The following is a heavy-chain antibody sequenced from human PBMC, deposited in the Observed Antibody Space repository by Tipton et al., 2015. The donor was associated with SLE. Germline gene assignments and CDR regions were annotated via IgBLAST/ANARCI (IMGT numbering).Heavy chain of an antibody. V-gene: IGHV4-61*08. D-gene: IGHD6-6*01. Sequence: TLSLTCTVSGGFTSDDYYWIWIRQPPGKGLEWIGYISDGGGTNYNPSLKSRLTISVDPAKNQFSLKLSPVTAADTAVYYCARGGEQLVRYYYYGMDVWGQGTTVTVSS. CDR3: ARGGEQLVRYYYYGMDV. CDR1: GGFTSDDYY. CDR2: ISDGGGT. J-gene: IGHJ6*02.